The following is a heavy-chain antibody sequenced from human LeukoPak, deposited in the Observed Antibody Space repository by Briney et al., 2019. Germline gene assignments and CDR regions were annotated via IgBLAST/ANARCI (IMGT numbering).Heavy chain of an antibody. J-gene: IGHJ4*02. CDR3: ASFSAGLG. Sequence: SETLSLTCAVYGGSFSGYYWSWIRQPPGKGLEWIGEINHSGSTNYNPSLKSRVTISVDTSKNQFSLKLSSVTAADTAVYYCASFSAGLGWGQGTLVTVSS. CDR1: GGSFSGYY. CDR2: INHSGST. V-gene: IGHV4-34*01. D-gene: IGHD3-16*01.